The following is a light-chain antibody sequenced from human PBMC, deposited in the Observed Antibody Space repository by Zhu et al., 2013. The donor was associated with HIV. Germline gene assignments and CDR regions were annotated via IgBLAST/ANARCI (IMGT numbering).Light chain of an antibody. V-gene: IGLV1-47*01. CDR2: KNN. CDR1: RSNIGSNY. CDR3: AAWDDSLNGRV. J-gene: IGLJ3*02. Sequence: QSVLTQPPSASGTPGQRVTISCSGSRSNIGSNYVYWYQQLPGTAPKLLIFKNNQRPSGVPDRISASKSGTSASLALSGLRAEDEADYHCAAWDDSLNGRVFGGGTKLTVL.